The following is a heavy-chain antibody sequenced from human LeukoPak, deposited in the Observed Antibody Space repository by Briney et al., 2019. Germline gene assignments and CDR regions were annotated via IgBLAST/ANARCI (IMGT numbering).Heavy chain of an antibody. V-gene: IGHV3-73*01. Sequence: GGSLRLSCAASGFTFSGSAMHWVRQASGKGLEWVGHIRSKVNSYATEIAASVKGKFTISRDDSKQTAYLQMNSLKTEDTAVYYCTTPRLGAFDIWGQGTMVTVSS. CDR1: GFTFSGSA. J-gene: IGHJ3*02. CDR2: IRSKVNSYAT. CDR3: TTPRLGAFDI.